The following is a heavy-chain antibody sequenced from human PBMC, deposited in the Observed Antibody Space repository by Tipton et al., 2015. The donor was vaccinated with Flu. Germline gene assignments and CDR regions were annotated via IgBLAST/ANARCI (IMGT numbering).Heavy chain of an antibody. D-gene: IGHD6-13*01. J-gene: IGHJ5*02. CDR2: IYYSGST. CDR1: GGSISSYY. Sequence: TLSLTCTVSGGSISSYYWSWIRQPPGKGLEWIGYIYYSGSTNYNPSLKSRVTISVDTSKNQFSLKLSSVTAADMAVYYCARGENDGAASSWFDPWGQGTLVTVSS. V-gene: IGHV4-59*01. CDR3: ARGENDGAASSWFDP.